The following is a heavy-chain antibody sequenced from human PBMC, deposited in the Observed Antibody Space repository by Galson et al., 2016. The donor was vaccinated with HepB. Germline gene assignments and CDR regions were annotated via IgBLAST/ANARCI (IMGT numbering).Heavy chain of an antibody. J-gene: IGHJ6*02. CDR1: GFTLRSFA. CDR3: AKQFVDV. CDR2: ISEYGDTT. D-gene: IGHD3-16*01. Sequence: SLRLSCAASGFTLRSFAMNWVRQAPGTGLEWVSSISEYGDTTDYADSVKGRFTISRDNPKNTLYLQMDSLRVEYTAVYYCAKQFVDVWGQGTTVTVSS. V-gene: IGHV3-23*01.